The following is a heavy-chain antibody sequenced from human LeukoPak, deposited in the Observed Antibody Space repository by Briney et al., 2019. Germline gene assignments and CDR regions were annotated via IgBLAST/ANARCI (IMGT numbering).Heavy chain of an antibody. J-gene: IGHJ5*02. CDR3: ARERQLIVAVAADWFDP. Sequence: ASVKVSCKASGYTFTGYYMHWVRQAPGQGLEWMGWINPNSGGTNYAQKFQGRVTMTRDTSISTAYMELSRLRSDDTAVYYCARERQLIVAVAADWFDPWGQGTLVTVSS. V-gene: IGHV1-2*02. CDR1: GYTFTGYY. D-gene: IGHD6-19*01. CDR2: INPNSGGT.